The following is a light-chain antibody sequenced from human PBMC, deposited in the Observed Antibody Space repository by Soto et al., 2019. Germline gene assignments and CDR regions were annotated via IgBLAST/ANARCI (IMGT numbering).Light chain of an antibody. Sequence: QSALTQPASVSGSLGQSITISCTGTGSDIGAYNYVTWYQHPPGKAPKLIIYDLTNRPSGVSDRFSGSKSGNTASLTISGLQADDGADYYCNSFTTSDTYVFGTGTKLTVL. J-gene: IGLJ1*01. CDR3: NSFTTSDTYV. CDR2: DLT. V-gene: IGLV2-14*03. CDR1: GSDIGAYNY.